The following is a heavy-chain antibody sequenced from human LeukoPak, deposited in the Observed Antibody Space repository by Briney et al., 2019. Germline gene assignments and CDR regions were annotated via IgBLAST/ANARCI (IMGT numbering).Heavy chain of an antibody. D-gene: IGHD2-2*01. V-gene: IGHV3-23*01. J-gene: IGHJ3*02. CDR1: GFTFSSYA. CDR2: ISGSGGST. CDR3: TRSRHCSSSSCLDDFDI. Sequence: GGSLRLSCAASGFTFSSYAMSWVRQAPGRGLEWVSAISGSGGSTYSADSVKGRFTMSRDNSKNTLYLQMNSLRPDDTALYYCTRSRHCSSSSCLDDFDIWGQGTMVTVSS.